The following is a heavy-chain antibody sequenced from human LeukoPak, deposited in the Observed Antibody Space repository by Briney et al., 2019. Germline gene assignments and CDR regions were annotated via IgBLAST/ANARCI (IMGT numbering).Heavy chain of an antibody. CDR3: ARGSGAIDY. Sequence: PSGTLSLTCAVYGGSFSGYYWSWIRQPPGKGLEWIGEINHSGSTNYNPSLKSRVTISVDTSKNQFSLKLSSVTAADTAVYYCARGSGAIDYWGQGTLVTVSS. CDR2: INHSGST. CDR1: GGSFSGYY. D-gene: IGHD3-10*01. J-gene: IGHJ4*02. V-gene: IGHV4-34*01.